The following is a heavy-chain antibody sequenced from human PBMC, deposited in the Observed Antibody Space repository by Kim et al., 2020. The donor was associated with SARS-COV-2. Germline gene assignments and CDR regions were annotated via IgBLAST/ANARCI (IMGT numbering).Heavy chain of an antibody. CDR3: ANPRQPDF. CDR2: GDTT. J-gene: IGHJ4*02. D-gene: IGHD6-13*01. V-gene: IGHV3-23*01. Sequence: GDTTSYADPVEDRFIISRDNSKNTLYLQMSSLRVEDTAIYYCANPRQPDFWGQGTLVTVSS.